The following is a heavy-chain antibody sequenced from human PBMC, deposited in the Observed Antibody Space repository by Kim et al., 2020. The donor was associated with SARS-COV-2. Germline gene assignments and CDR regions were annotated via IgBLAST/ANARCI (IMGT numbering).Heavy chain of an antibody. V-gene: IGHV3-7*01. CDR1: GFTFSDYW. CDR3: ARNYGGESPY. J-gene: IGHJ4*02. Sequence: GGSLRLSCAASGFTFSDYWMTWVRQAPGKGLEWVANIKGDGSAKNYVDSVKGRFTISRDNAKNSVDLQMISLRGDDTVIYYCARNYGGESPYWCQVTLVT. D-gene: IGHD3-10*01. CDR2: IKGDGSAK.